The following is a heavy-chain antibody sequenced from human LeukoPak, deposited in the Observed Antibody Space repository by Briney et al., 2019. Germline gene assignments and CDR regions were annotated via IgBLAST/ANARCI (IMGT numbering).Heavy chain of an antibody. J-gene: IGHJ5*02. CDR3: ARHRDYYDSSSYYYEP. D-gene: IGHD3-22*01. CDR1: GVSISSYY. CDR2: IYYSGST. Sequence: SETLSLTCTVSGVSISSYYWSWIRRPPGKGLEWIGYIYYSGSTNYNPSLKSRVTISVDTSKNQFSLRLSSVTPADTAVYYCARHRDYYDSSSYYYEPWGQGTLVTVSS. V-gene: IGHV4-59*01.